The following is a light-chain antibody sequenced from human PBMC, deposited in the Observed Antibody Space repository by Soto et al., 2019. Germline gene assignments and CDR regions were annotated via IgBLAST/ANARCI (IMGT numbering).Light chain of an antibody. Sequence: EIVLTQSPGTLSLSPGERATLYCRASQSVGSSNLAWYQQNPGQAPRLLIYGASSRATGIPDRFSGSGSGTDFTLTISRLEPEDFAVYYCQQYGSSVTFGQGTRLEIK. CDR3: QQYGSSVT. J-gene: IGKJ5*01. V-gene: IGKV3-20*01. CDR2: GAS. CDR1: QSVGSSN.